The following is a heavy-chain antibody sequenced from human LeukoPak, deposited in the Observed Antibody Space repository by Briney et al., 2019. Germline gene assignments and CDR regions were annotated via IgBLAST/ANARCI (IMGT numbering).Heavy chain of an antibody. V-gene: IGHV1-46*01. CDR1: GYTFTSYY. CDR2: INPSGGST. J-gene: IGHJ6*02. CDR3: ARDSGTTHYGMDV. Sequence: GASVKVSCKASGYTFTSYYMHWVRQTPGQGLEWMGIINPSGGSTSYAQKFQGRVTMTRDTSTSTVYMELSSLRSEDTAVYYCARDSGTTHYGMDVWGQGTTVTVSS. D-gene: IGHD1-7*01.